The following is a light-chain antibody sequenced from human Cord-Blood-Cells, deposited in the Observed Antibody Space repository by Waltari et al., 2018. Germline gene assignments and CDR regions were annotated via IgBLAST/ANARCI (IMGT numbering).Light chain of an antibody. CDR2: AAS. V-gene: IGKV1-39*01. J-gene: IGKJ1*01. CDR3: QQSYSTPWT. CDR1: QSISSY. Sequence: DIQMTQSPSSLSASVGDRVTIHYRASQSISSYLNWYQQKPGKAPKLLIYAASSLQSGAPSRFSGSGSGTDFTLTISSPQPEDFATYYCQQSYSTPWTFGQGTKVEIK.